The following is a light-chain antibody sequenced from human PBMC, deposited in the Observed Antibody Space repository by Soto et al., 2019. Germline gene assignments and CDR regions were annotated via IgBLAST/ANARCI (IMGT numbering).Light chain of an antibody. V-gene: IGLV2-11*01. CDR1: SSDVGGYNY. J-gene: IGLJ1*01. CDR3: CSYAGRYTYV. CDR2: DVS. Sequence: QSVLTQPPSASGTPGQRVTISCSGASSDVGGYNYVSWYQQHPGKAPKLMIYDVSKRPSGVPDRFSGSKSGNTASLTISGLQTEDEADYYCCSYAGRYTYVFGTGTKVTV.